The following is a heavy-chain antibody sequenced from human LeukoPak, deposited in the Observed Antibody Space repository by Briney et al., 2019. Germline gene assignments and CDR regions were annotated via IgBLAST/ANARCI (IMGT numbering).Heavy chain of an antibody. J-gene: IGHJ4*02. V-gene: IGHV1-8*02. CDR1: GYTFTSYG. Sequence: ASVKVSCKASGYTFTSYGISWVRQATGQGLEWMGWMNPDSGNTGFAQKFQGRVTMTRNTSITTAYMELSSLRFEDTAVYYCAVHLSGDYLDRWGQGTLVTVSS. CDR2: MNPDSGNT. CDR3: AVHLSGDYLDR.